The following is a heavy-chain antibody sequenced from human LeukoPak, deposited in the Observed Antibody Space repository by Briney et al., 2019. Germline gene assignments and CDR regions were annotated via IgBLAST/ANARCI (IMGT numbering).Heavy chain of an antibody. CDR2: INHSGST. Sequence: SETLSLTXAVYGGPFSGYYWSWIRQPPGKGLEWIGEINHSGSTNYNPSLKSRVTMSVDTSKDQFSLKLSSVTAADTAVYYCARVRTYYDILTGYSDNAFDIWGQGTMVTVSS. V-gene: IGHV4-34*01. CDR1: GGPFSGYY. J-gene: IGHJ3*02. CDR3: ARVRTYYDILTGYSDNAFDI. D-gene: IGHD3-9*01.